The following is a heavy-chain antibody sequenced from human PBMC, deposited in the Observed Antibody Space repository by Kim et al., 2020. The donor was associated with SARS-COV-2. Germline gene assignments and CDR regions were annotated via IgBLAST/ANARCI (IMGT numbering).Heavy chain of an antibody. CDR2: INAGNGNT. V-gene: IGHV1-3*01. D-gene: IGHD6-6*01. J-gene: IGHJ4*02. CDR1: GYTFTSYA. Sequence: ASVKVSCKASGYTFTSYAMHWVRQAPGQRLEWMGWINAGNGNTKYSQKFQGRVTITRDTSASTAYMELSSLRSEDTAVYYCAREMGIAARPLGYWGQGTLVTVSS. CDR3: AREMGIAARPLGY.